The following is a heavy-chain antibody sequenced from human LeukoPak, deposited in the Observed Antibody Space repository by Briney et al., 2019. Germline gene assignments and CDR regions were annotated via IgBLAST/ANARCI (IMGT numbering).Heavy chain of an antibody. J-gene: IGHJ4*02. Sequence: GGSLRLSCAASGFTFSSYGMHWVRQAPGKGLEWVAFIRYDGSNKYYADSVKGRFTISRDNSKNMLYLQMNSLRAEDTAVYYCAKDKRPLAVAGTRKFDYWGQGTLGTVSS. CDR2: IRYDGSNK. CDR1: GFTFSSYG. V-gene: IGHV3-30*02. D-gene: IGHD6-19*01. CDR3: AKDKRPLAVAGTRKFDY.